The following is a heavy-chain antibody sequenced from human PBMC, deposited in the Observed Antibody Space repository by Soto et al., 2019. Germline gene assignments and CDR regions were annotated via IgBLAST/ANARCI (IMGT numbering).Heavy chain of an antibody. V-gene: IGHV1-3*01. CDR3: AREGGGSPWRFYP. J-gene: IGHJ5*02. CDR1: GYTFTSYA. Sequence: GASVKVSCKASGYTFTSYAMHWVRQAPGQRLEWMGWINAGNGNTKYSQKFQGRVTITRDTSASTAYIELSSLRSEDTAVYYCAREGGGSPWRFYPWGQGTLVTVSS. CDR2: INAGNGNT. D-gene: IGHD2-15*01.